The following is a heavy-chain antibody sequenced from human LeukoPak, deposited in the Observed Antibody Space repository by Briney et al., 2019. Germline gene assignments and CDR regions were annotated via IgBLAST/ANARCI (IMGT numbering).Heavy chain of an antibody. Sequence: GRSLRLSCAASIFTFSNYATHGVRQAPGKGLEWVAVISYDGTNKYYADSVKGRFTISRDNSKNTMYLQMNSLRAEDTAMYYCARAPMSYDRSCFGGALDIWGQGTMVTVSS. CDR1: IFTFSNYA. V-gene: IGHV3-30-3*01. CDR2: ISYDGTNK. J-gene: IGHJ3*02. D-gene: IGHD3-22*01. CDR3: ARAPMSYDRSCFGGALDI.